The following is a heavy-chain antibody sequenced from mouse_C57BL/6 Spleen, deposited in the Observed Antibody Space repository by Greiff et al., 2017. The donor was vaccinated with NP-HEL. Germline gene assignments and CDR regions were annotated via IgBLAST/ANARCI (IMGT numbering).Heavy chain of an antibody. D-gene: IGHD1-1*01. CDR3: ARDYYGVDY. J-gene: IGHJ2*01. Sequence: VQRVESGAELARPGASVKMSCKASGYTFTSYTMHWVKQRPGQGLEWIGYINPSSGYTKYNQKFKDKATLTADKSSSTAYMQLSSLTSEDSAVYYCARDYYGVDYWGQGTTLTVSS. V-gene: IGHV1-4*01. CDR2: INPSSGYT. CDR1: GYTFTSYT.